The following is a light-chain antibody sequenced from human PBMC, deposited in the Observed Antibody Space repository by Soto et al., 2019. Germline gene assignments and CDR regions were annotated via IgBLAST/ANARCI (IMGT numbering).Light chain of an antibody. V-gene: IGKV3-20*01. CDR3: QQYDSSPIT. CDR1: QSVSSSY. J-gene: IGKJ5*01. Sequence: IVLAQAPGTMPWSPVQRACLYCXXSQSVSSSYLSWYQQKPGQAPSLLIYGASRRATGIPDRFSGSGSGTDFTLTISRLEPEDFAVYYCQQYDSSPITFGQGTRLEIK. CDR2: GAS.